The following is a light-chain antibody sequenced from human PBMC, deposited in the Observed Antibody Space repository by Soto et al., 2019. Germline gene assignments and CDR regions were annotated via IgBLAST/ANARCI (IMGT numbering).Light chain of an antibody. V-gene: IGLV2-14*01. Sequence: QYVLTQPASVSGSPGQSITISCTGTSSDVGGYDYVSWYQQHPGKAPKLIIYDVSNRPSGLSNRFSGSKSGNTASLTISGLQTEDEADYFCSSYRSSGTSYVFGTGTKLTVL. J-gene: IGLJ1*01. CDR1: SSDVGGYDY. CDR2: DVS. CDR3: SSYRSSGTSYV.